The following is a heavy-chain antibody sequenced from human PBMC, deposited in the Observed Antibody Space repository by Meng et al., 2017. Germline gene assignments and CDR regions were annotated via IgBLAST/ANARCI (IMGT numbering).Heavy chain of an antibody. J-gene: IGHJ5*02. Sequence: QVEPHGTVPGLVQHSQTLPLTYTGSGGSIRSGGYYWSLIRQHPGKGLEWIGYLYYSGSTYYNPSLKSLVTISVDTSKNQFSLKLSSVTAADTAVYYCARADRRVGSYGPNWFDPWGQGTLVTVSS. D-gene: IGHD5-18*01. CDR2: LYYSGST. V-gene: IGHV4-31*01. CDR1: GGSIRSGGYY. CDR3: ARADRRVGSYGPNWFDP.